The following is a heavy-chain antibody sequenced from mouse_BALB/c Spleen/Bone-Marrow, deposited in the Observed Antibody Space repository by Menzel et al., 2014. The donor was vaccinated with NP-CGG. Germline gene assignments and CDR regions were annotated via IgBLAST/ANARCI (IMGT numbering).Heavy chain of an antibody. CDR2: IFPGSGNT. J-gene: IGHJ1*01. D-gene: IGHD1-1*01. V-gene: IGHV1-66*01. Sequence: QVQLQQSGPELVKPGASVKISCKASGYSFTSYYIHWVKQRPGQGLEWIGWIFPGSGNTKYNEKFKGKATLTADTSSSTAYMQLSSLTSEDSAVYFCARIHYGSSYGYFDVWGAVTTVTVSS. CDR1: GYSFTSYY. CDR3: ARIHYGSSYGYFDV.